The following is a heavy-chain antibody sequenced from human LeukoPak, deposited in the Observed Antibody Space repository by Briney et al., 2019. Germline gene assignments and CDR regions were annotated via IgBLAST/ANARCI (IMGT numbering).Heavy chain of an antibody. D-gene: IGHD1-26*01. V-gene: IGHV3-7*01. J-gene: IGHJ4*02. CDR2: IKQDGSEI. CDR3: ARDKIVGPTTLDY. Sequence: GGSLRLSCAASVFTFSGYWMMWVRQTLEKGLEWVANIKQDGSEIYYVDSVKGRFTISRDNAENSLYLQMNSLRADDTAVYYCARDKIVGPTTLDYWGQGTLVTVSS. CDR1: VFTFSGYW.